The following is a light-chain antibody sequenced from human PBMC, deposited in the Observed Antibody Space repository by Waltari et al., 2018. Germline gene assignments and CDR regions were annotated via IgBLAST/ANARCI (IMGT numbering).Light chain of an antibody. Sequence: QSALTQPASVSGSPGQSITISCTGTGSDVSGYNHVSWYQQHPGKAPKLMIYEVSNRPSGVSNRFSGSKSGNTASLTISGLQAEDEADYYCSSYTSSSTLVVFGGGTKLTVL. CDR1: GSDVSGYNH. V-gene: IGLV2-14*01. CDR2: EVS. CDR3: SSYTSSSTLVV. J-gene: IGLJ2*01.